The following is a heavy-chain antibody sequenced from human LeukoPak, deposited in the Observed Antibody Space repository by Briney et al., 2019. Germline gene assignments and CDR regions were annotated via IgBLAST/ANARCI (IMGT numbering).Heavy chain of an antibody. D-gene: IGHD3-10*01. V-gene: IGHV4-39*07. CDR2: IYYSGST. CDR3: ARDMRNSYYDSGSYYYFDY. Sequence: SETLSLTCTVSGGSISSSSYYWGWIRQPPGKGLEWIGSIYYSGSTYYNPSLKSRVTISVDTSKNQFSLKLSSVTAADTAVYYCARDMRNSYYDSGSYYYFDYWGQGTLVTVSS. CDR1: GGSISSSSYY. J-gene: IGHJ4*02.